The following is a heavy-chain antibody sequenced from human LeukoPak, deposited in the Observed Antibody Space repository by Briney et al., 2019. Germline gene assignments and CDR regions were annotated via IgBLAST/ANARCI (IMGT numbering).Heavy chain of an antibody. CDR1: GFTFSSYR. CDR3: ARIPPHAYSSLYYWGMDV. J-gene: IGHJ6*02. V-gene: IGHV3-48*01. Sequence: GGSLRLSCAASGFTFSSYRMNWVRQAPGKGLEWVSYISSSSSTIYYADSVKGRFTISRDYAKNSLYLQMNSLRAEDTAVYYCARIPPHAYSSLYYWGMDVWGQGTTVTVSS. CDR2: ISSSSSTI. D-gene: IGHD6-13*01.